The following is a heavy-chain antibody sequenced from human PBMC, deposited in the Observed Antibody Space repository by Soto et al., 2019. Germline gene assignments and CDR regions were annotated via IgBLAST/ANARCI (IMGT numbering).Heavy chain of an antibody. CDR1: GFTFSNAW. D-gene: IGHD3-22*01. CDR3: NTEYYSTMIVVRFDY. Sequence: GGSLRLSCAASGFTFSNAWINWVRQAPGKGLEWVGRIKSKTDGGTTDFAAPVKGRFAISRDDSKDMVYLQMNSLKTEDTGIYYCNTEYYSTMIVVRFDYWCHGKLVNVS. V-gene: IGHV3-15*07. CDR2: IKSKTDGGTT. J-gene: IGHJ4*01.